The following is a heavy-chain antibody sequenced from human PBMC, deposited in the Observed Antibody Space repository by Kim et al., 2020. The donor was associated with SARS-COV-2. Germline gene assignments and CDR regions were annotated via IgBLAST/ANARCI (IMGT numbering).Heavy chain of an antibody. CDR2: IKQDGSEK. V-gene: IGHV3-7*01. J-gene: IGHJ6*02. Sequence: GGSLRLSCAASGFTFSSYWMSWVRQAPGKGLEWVANIKQDGSEKYYVDSVKGRFTISRDNAKNSLYLQMNSLRAEDTAVYYCARDDRITRIVVVGYYYGMDGWGQGATVTVS. CDR3: ARDDRITRIVVVGYYYGMDG. CDR1: GFTFSSYW. D-gene: IGHD3-22*01.